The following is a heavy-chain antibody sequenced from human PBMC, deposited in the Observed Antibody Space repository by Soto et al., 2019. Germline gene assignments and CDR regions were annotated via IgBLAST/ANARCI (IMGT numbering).Heavy chain of an antibody. Sequence: QVQLVESGGGVVQPGRSLRLSCAASGFTFTSNPMHWVRQAPGKGLEWVAVVSYDGSNKYYADSVKGRFTISRDNSKNTLSLQKNSLRAEDTAVYYCARDPNPAAAAYYYHYGMDVWGQGTTVTVSS. CDR1: GFTFTSNP. CDR2: VSYDGSNK. D-gene: IGHD6-13*01. CDR3: ARDPNPAAAAYYYHYGMDV. J-gene: IGHJ6*02. V-gene: IGHV3-30-3*01.